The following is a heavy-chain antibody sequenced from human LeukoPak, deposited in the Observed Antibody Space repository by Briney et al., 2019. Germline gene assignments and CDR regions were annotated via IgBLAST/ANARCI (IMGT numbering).Heavy chain of an antibody. CDR1: RYTFTGYY. Sequence: GASVKVSCKASRYTFTGYYMHRVRQAPGQGLEWMGWIKPNSGGTNYAQKFQGWVTMTRDTSISTPYMELSRLRSDDTAVYYCARAVPYYYGSGSYYPHFDYWGQGTLVTVSS. CDR2: IKPNSGGT. V-gene: IGHV1-2*04. CDR3: ARAVPYYYGSGSYYPHFDY. D-gene: IGHD3-10*01. J-gene: IGHJ4*02.